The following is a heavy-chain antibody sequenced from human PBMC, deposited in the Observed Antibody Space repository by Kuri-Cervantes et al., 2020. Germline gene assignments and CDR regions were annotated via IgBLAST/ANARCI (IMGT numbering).Heavy chain of an antibody. V-gene: IGHV4-38-2*01. CDR2: IYYSGST. D-gene: IGHD3-16*01. Sequence: SETLSLTYAVSGYSISSGYYWGWIRQPPGKGLEWIGSIYYSGSTYYNPSLKSRVTISVDTSKNQFSLKLSSVTAADTAVYYCASAMDYYEAFDYWGQGTLVTVSS. CDR1: GYSISSGYY. CDR3: ASAMDYYEAFDY. J-gene: IGHJ4*02.